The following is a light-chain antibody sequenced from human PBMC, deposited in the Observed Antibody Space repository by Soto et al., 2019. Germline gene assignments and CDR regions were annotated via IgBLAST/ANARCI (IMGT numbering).Light chain of an antibody. J-gene: IGLJ2*01. Sequence: QSALTQPPSASGSPGQSVTISCTGTSSDVGAYNVFSWYQQHPGKAPKLMIYEVSKRPSGVTDRFSGSKSGNTDSLTFSGLQAEDEAEYYCSSYVGSNTVVFGGGTKLTVL. CDR3: SSYVGSNTVV. V-gene: IGLV2-8*01. CDR2: EVS. CDR1: SSDVGAYNV.